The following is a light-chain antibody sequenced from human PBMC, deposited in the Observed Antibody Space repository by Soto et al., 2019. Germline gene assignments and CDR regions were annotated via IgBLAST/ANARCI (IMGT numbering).Light chain of an antibody. CDR1: QSVSSSY. Sequence: EIVLTQSPGTLSLSPGQRATLSCRASQSVSSSYLAWYQHKRGQAPRLLMFGTGSRATGIPDRFSGTGSGTDFTLILNRLEPEDFAVYYCQQYSSTPHPFGQGTKVDIK. V-gene: IGKV3-20*01. J-gene: IGKJ2*01. CDR3: QQYSSTPHP. CDR2: GTG.